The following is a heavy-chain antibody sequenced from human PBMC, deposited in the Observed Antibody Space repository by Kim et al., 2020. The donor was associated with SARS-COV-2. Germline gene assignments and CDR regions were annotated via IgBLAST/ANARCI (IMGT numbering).Heavy chain of an antibody. CDR2: IYYSGST. V-gene: IGHV4-39*07. Sequence: SETLSLTCTVSGGSISSRTYYWGWIRQPPGKGLEWIGSIYYSGSTSYNPSLKSRLTISVDTSKNQFSLKLSSVTAADTAVYYCAREEYDSSGYYYDYFDYGGQGTLVTVSS. J-gene: IGHJ4*02. D-gene: IGHD3-22*01. CDR3: AREEYDSSGYYYDYFDY. CDR1: GGSISSRTYY.